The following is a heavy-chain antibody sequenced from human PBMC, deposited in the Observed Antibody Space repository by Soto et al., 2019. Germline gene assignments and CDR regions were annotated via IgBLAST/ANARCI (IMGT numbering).Heavy chain of an antibody. J-gene: IGHJ4*02. CDR3: ARQSNHYFDY. Sequence: SETLSLTCTVSGGSISSSSYYWGWIRQPPGKGLEWIGSIYYSGSTYYNPSLKSRVTISVDTSKNQFSLKLSSVTAADTAVYYCARQSNHYFDYWGQGTLVTVSS. CDR1: GGSISSSSYY. V-gene: IGHV4-39*01. D-gene: IGHD4-4*01. CDR2: IYYSGST.